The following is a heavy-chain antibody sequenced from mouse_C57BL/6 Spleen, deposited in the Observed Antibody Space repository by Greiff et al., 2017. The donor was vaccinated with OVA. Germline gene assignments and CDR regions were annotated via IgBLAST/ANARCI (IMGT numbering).Heavy chain of an antibody. J-gene: IGHJ2*01. CDR1: GFTFSSYA. V-gene: IGHV5-4*01. CDR2: ISDGGSYT. CDR3: AREGVVATEGYYLDY. Sequence: EVKVVESGGGLVKPGGSLKLSCAASGFTFSSYAMSWVRQTPEKRLEWVATISDGGSYTYYPDNVKGRFTISRDNAKNNLYLQMSHLKSEDTAMYYCAREGVVATEGYYLDYWGQGTTLTVSS. D-gene: IGHD1-1*01.